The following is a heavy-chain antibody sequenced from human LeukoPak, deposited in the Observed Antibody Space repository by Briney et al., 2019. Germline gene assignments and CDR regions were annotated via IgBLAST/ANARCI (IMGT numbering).Heavy chain of an antibody. CDR2: INHSGST. CDR1: GGSFSGCY. J-gene: IGHJ4*02. D-gene: IGHD2/OR15-2a*01. V-gene: IGHV4-34*01. CDR3: ASHRRYTTGSEEFDY. Sequence: SETLSLTCAVYGGSFSGCYWSWIRQPPGKGLEWIGEINHSGSTNYNPSLKSRVTISVDTSKNQFSLKLSSVTAADTAVYYCASHRRYTTGSEEFDYWGQGALVTVSS.